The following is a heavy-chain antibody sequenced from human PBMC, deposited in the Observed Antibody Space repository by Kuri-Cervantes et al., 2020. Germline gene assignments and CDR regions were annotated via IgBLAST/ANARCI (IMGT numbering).Heavy chain of an antibody. CDR2: ISSSSSYI. Sequence: GGSLRLSCAASGFTFSSYAMSWVRQAPGKGLEWVSSISSSSSYIYYADSVKGRFTISRDNSKNTLYLQMNSLRAEDTAVYYCAGHSSSGYWGQGTLVTVSS. J-gene: IGHJ4*02. D-gene: IGHD6-6*01. CDR3: AGHSSSGY. CDR1: GFTFSSYA. V-gene: IGHV3-21*01.